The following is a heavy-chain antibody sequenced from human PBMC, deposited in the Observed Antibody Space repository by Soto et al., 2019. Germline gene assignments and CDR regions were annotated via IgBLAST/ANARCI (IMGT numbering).Heavy chain of an antibody. Sequence: ASVKVSCKASGYTFTSYAMYWVRQAPGQRLEWMGWINAGNGNTKYSQKFQGRVTITRDTSASTAYMELSSLRSEDTAVYYCASARGNTYYYDSSGYQPLDYWGQGTLVTVSS. V-gene: IGHV1-3*01. J-gene: IGHJ4*02. CDR1: GYTFTSYA. CDR2: INAGNGNT. D-gene: IGHD3-22*01. CDR3: ASARGNTYYYDSSGYQPLDY.